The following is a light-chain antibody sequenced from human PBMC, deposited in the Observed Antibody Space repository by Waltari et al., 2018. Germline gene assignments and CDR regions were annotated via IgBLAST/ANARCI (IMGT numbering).Light chain of an antibody. Sequence: EILLTQSPGPLSFSPGERAILSCRASQSVGRTLAWYQQKPGQAPRLLIYGASNRATGIPDRFSGSGSGTDFSLTISRLEPEDFSVYYCQHYVRLPVTFGQGTRVEI. CDR3: QHYVRLPVT. CDR1: QSVGRT. J-gene: IGKJ1*01. CDR2: GAS. V-gene: IGKV3-20*01.